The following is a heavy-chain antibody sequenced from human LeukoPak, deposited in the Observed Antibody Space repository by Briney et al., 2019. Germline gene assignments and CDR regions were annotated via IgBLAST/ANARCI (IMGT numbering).Heavy chain of an antibody. CDR1: GYTFSSYD. Sequence: ASVKVSCKASGYTFSSYDINWVRQVTGQGLEWMGWMNPNGGNTGYAQKFQGRVTMTRDTSTSTAYMELSSLRSEDTAVYYCARVTGDNIVVVPAAVGPEAFDIWGQGTMVTVSS. D-gene: IGHD2-2*01. V-gene: IGHV1-8*02. CDR2: MNPNGGNT. J-gene: IGHJ3*02. CDR3: ARVTGDNIVVVPAAVGPEAFDI.